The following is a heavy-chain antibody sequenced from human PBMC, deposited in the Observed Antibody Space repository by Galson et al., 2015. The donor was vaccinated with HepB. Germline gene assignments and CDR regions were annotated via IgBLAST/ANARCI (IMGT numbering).Heavy chain of an antibody. CDR2: IIPILGIA. V-gene: IGHV1-69*02. CDR1: GGTFSSYT. J-gene: IGHJ4*02. D-gene: IGHD2-2*01. CDR3: ARGRSVVASLYFDY. Sequence: SVKVSCKASGGTFSSYTISWVRQAPGQGLEWMGRIIPILGIANYAQKFQGRVTITADKSTSTAYMELSSLRSEDTAVYYCARGRSVVASLYFDYWGQGTLVTVSS.